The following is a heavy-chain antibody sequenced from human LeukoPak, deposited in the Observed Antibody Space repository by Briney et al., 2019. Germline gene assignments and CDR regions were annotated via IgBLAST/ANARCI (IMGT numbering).Heavy chain of an antibody. Sequence: PSETLSLTCAVYGGSFSGYYWSWIRQPPGKGLEWIGEINHSGSTNYNPSLKSRVTISVDTSKNQFSLKLSSVTAADTAVYYCARGGRIRRGMDVWGKGTTVTVSS. CDR3: ARGGRIRRGMDV. CDR1: GGSFSGYY. CDR2: INHSGST. J-gene: IGHJ6*04. D-gene: IGHD2-15*01. V-gene: IGHV4-34*01.